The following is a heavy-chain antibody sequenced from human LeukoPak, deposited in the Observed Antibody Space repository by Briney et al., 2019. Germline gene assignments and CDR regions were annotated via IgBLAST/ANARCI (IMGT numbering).Heavy chain of an antibody. D-gene: IGHD4-17*01. V-gene: IGHV3-23*01. CDR2: ISGSGGST. Sequence: PGGSLRLSCAASGFTFSSYAMSWVRQAPGKGLEWVSAISGSGGSTYYADSVKGRFTISRDNSKNTLYLQMNSPRAEDTAVYYCATGLRYEYYFDYWGQGTLVTVSS. J-gene: IGHJ4*02. CDR3: ATGLRYEYYFDY. CDR1: GFTFSSYA.